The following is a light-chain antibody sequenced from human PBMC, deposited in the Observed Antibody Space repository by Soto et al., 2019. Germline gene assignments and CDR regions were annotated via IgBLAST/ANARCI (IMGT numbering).Light chain of an antibody. V-gene: IGKV3-11*01. CDR1: QSFSSY. CDR3: QYRGY. J-gene: IGKJ4*01. Sequence: EIVLTQSPATLALSPGERATLSCRASQSFSSYLAWYQQKPGQPPMLLIYDAANRAAGIPARFSGSGSGTDFTLTISSLEPEDFAVYYCQYRGYFGGGTKVDIK. CDR2: DAA.